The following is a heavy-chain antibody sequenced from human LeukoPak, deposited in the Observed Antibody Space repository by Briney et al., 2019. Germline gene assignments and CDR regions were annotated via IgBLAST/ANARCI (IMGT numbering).Heavy chain of an antibody. D-gene: IGHD5-18*01. V-gene: IGHV3-23*01. CDR3: AKDKYSPNINNWFDP. J-gene: IGHJ5*02. Sequence: GGSLRLSCAASGFTFSSYAMSWVRQAPGKGLEWVSAVSGSGGSTYYADSVKGRFTISRDDSKNTLYLQMNSLRAEDTAVYYCAKDKYSPNINNWFDPWGQGTLVTVSS. CDR2: VSGSGGST. CDR1: GFTFSSYA.